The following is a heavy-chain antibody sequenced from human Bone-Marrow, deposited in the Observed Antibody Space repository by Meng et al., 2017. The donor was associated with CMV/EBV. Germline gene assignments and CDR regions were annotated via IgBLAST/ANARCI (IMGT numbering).Heavy chain of an antibody. V-gene: IGHV3-11*04. CDR1: GFTFSDYY. CDR2: ISSSGSTI. Sequence: GESLKISCAASGFTFSDYYMSWIRQAPGKGLEWVSYISSSGSTIYYADSVKGRFTISRDNAKNSLYLQMNSLRAEDTAVYYCARGGVSSSSWYIYWGQGTLVTVSS. J-gene: IGHJ4*02. D-gene: IGHD6-13*01. CDR3: ARGGVSSSSWYIY.